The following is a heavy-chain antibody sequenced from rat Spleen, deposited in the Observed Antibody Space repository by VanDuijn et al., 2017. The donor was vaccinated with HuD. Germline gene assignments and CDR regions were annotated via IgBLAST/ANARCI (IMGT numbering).Heavy chain of an antibody. Sequence: EVQLVESGGGLVQPGTSMKLSCAASGFTFSDYYMAWVRQAPTKGLEWVAYITPGGASTHYRDSVRGRFTISRDNAKSTLYLQMDSLRSEDTATYYCARHRNNYNVMDAWGQGASVTVSS. CDR2: ITPGGAST. CDR3: ARHRNNYNVMDA. CDR1: GFTFSDYY. V-gene: IGHV5-25*01. D-gene: IGHD1-10*01. J-gene: IGHJ4*01.